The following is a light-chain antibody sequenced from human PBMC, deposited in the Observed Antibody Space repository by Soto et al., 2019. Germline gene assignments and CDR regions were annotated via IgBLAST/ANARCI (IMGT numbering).Light chain of an antibody. V-gene: IGKV1-5*01. CDR1: QSVSMW. CDR3: QQYNTYLTWA. J-gene: IGKJ1*01. Sequence: DARMTQSASTLSASVGDRVTITCRASQSVSMWLAWFQQKPGKAPRLLIYDASKLESGVPSRFSGSGSGTEFTLTISSLQPEDSATYYCQQYNTYLTWAFGQGTKVDI. CDR2: DAS.